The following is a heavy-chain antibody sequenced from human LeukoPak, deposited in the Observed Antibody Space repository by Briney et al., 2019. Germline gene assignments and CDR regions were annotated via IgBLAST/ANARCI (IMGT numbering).Heavy chain of an antibody. J-gene: IGHJ4*01. Sequence: GSLRLSCTASGFSFANHAKHWVRQAPGKGLEWVAVVSYNGRSVYYADSVEGRFTISRDNSKNTVYLQMDSLRPEDTGVYYCARARTSGIQIWYPFHYWGPGTLVTVSS. V-gene: IGHV3-30*03. CDR2: VSYNGRSV. CDR1: GFSFANHA. CDR3: ARARTSGIQIWYPFHY. D-gene: IGHD3-10*01.